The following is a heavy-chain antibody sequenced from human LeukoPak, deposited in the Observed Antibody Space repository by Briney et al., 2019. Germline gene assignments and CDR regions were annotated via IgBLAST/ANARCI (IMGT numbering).Heavy chain of an antibody. CDR1: GFTFSSYG. Sequence: GGSLRLSXAASGFTFSSYGMHWVRQAPGKGLEWVAFIRYDGSNKYYADSVKGRFTISRDNSKNTLYLQMNSLRAEDTAVYYCAKDGYKLYYFDYWGQGTLVTVSS. J-gene: IGHJ4*02. CDR3: AKDGYKLYYFDY. CDR2: IRYDGSNK. D-gene: IGHD5-24*01. V-gene: IGHV3-30*02.